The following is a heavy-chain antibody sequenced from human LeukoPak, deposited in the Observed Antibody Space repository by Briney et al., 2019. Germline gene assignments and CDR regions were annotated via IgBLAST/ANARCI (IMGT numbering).Heavy chain of an antibody. Sequence: GSLRLSCAASGFTLSTASMNWVRQAPGKGLEWISYIDKSSNTIYYADSVKGRFTISRDSAKNSLYLQMNSLRAEDTAVYFCADNLSWWGQGTLVTVSS. CDR1: GFTLSTAS. CDR3: ADNLSW. CDR2: IDKSSNTI. D-gene: IGHD1-1*01. J-gene: IGHJ4*02. V-gene: IGHV3-48*04.